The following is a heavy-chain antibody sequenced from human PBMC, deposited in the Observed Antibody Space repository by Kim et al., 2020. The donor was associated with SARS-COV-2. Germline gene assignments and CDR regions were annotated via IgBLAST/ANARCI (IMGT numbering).Heavy chain of an antibody. CDR1: GGSFSGYS. CDR3: ARGPKFQLLFYYYYAMDV. D-gene: IGHD2-2*01. Sequence: SETLSLTCAVYGGSFSGYSWTWIRQPPGKGLEWIGEINHSGSTKYNPSLKSRVTISVDTSKNQFSLNLSSVTAADTAVYYCARGPKFQLLFYYYYAMDVWGQGTTVTVSS. CDR2: INHSGST. V-gene: IGHV4-34*01. J-gene: IGHJ6*02.